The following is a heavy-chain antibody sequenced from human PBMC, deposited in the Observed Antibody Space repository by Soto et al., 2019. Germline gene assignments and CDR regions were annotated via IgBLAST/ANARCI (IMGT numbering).Heavy chain of an antibody. CDR2: ISAYNGNT. Sequence: QVQLVQSGAEVKKPGASVKVSCKASGYTFTSYGISWVRQAPGQGLEWMGWISAYNGNTNYAQKLQGRVTMTTDTSTSTAYMELTSLRSDDTAVYYCARHGTARAPVDYYYGMDVWGQGTTVTVSS. V-gene: IGHV1-18*01. D-gene: IGHD1-26*01. CDR3: ARHGTARAPVDYYYGMDV. J-gene: IGHJ6*02. CDR1: GYTFTSYG.